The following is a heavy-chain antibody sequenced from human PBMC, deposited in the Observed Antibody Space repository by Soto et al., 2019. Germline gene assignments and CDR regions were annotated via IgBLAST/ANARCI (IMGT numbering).Heavy chain of an antibody. CDR3: ARVGGYCSGGSCFDY. Sequence: ASVKVSCKDSGDTFNSYTITWVRQAPGQGLEWMGRIIPMFGIASYAQKFQGRVTITADKSTSTAYMELRSLRSDDTAVYYCARVGGYCSGGSCFDYWGQGTLVTVSS. V-gene: IGHV1-69*02. D-gene: IGHD2-15*01. CDR2: IIPMFGIA. CDR1: GDTFNSYT. J-gene: IGHJ4*02.